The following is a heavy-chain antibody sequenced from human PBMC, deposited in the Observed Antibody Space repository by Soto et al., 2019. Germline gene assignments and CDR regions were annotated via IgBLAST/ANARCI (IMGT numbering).Heavy chain of an antibody. Sequence: GESLKISCKGSGYSFTSYWIGWVRQMPGKGLEWMGIIYPGDSDTRYSPSFQGQVTISADKSISTAYLQWSSLKASDTAMYYCATKVVPAAIGNYYYYDMDAWGQGTTVTVSS. CDR1: GYSFTSYW. V-gene: IGHV5-51*01. CDR2: IYPGDSDT. J-gene: IGHJ6*02. CDR3: ATKVVPAAIGNYYYYDMDA. D-gene: IGHD2-2*01.